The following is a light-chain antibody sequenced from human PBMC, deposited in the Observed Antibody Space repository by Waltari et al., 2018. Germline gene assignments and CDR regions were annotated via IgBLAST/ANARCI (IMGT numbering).Light chain of an antibody. J-gene: IGLJ2*01. CDR1: GSDVGGYKY. CDR3: SSYAATNNVI. V-gene: IGLV2-8*01. Sequence: QSALTPPPSASGSLGQSVTISCTGTGSDVGGYKYVSWYQQYPGKAPKLLIYEVTKRPSGVPDRFSGSKSGNTASLTVSGLRAEDEGDYYCSSYAATNNVIFGGGTNLTVL. CDR2: EVT.